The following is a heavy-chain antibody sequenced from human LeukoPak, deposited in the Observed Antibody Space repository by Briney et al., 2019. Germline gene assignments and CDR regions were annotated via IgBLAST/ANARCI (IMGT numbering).Heavy chain of an antibody. CDR1: GFTFSSYS. D-gene: IGHD5-24*01. CDR3: ARDSRPVEMAAIHNVFDI. V-gene: IGHV4-59*01. CDR2: THYSGKT. Sequence: TTGGSLRLSCAASGFTFSSYSMNWIRQPPGKGLEWIGHTHYSGKTNNNPSLRNRVTISLDMSKNQFSLKLNSVTAADTAVYYCARDSRPVEMAAIHNVFDIWGPGTMLTVSS. J-gene: IGHJ3*02.